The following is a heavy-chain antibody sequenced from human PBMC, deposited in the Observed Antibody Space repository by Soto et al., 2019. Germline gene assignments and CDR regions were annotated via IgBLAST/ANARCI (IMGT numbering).Heavy chain of an antibody. J-gene: IGHJ6*02. CDR2: IIPIFGTA. CDR1: GGTLSSYA. V-gene: IGHV1-69*13. Sequence: SVKVSCKASGGTLSSYAISWVRQAPGQGLEWMGGIIPIFGTANYAQKFQGRVTITADESTSTAYMELSSLRSEDTAVYYCARDPGWNGPYYYYYGMDVWGQGTTVTVSS. CDR3: ARDPGWNGPYYYYYGMDV. D-gene: IGHD3-3*01.